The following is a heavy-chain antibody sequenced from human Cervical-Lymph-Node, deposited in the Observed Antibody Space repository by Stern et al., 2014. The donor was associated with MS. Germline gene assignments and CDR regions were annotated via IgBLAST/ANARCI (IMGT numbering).Heavy chain of an antibody. Sequence: EMQLVESGAEVKKPGESLKISCKGSGYSFPSYWIGWVRQMPGKGLEWMGVIYGDDSEIRYSPSFQGQVTMSADKSTNVAFLQWTSLKSSDTAIYYCVRHSHCSPTRCYPSWFDPWGQGTLVIVSS. D-gene: IGHD2-2*01. V-gene: IGHV5-51*01. J-gene: IGHJ5*02. CDR1: GYSFPSYW. CDR3: VRHSHCSPTRCYPSWFDP. CDR2: IYGDDSEI.